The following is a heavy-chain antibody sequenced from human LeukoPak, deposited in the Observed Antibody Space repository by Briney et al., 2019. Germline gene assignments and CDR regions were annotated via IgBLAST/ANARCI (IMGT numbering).Heavy chain of an antibody. V-gene: IGHV4-4*07. CDR1: GGSISNYY. J-gene: IGHJ4*02. D-gene: IGHD1-26*01. CDR3: ARVGSDGSYFDY. Sequence: SETLSLTCSVSGGSISNYYWSWIRQPAGKGLEWIGRIYASGRTDYNSSLKSRVTMSVDPSKKQFSLKLSSVTAADTAVYYCARVGSDGSYFDYWGQGTLVPVSS. CDR2: IYASGRT.